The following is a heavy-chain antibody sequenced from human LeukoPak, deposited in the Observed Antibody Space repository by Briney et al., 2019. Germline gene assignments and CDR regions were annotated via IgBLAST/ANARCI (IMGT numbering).Heavy chain of an antibody. J-gene: IGHJ4*02. CDR3: ARDLSSSWYYHFDY. Sequence: GGSLRLSCAASGFTFSSYSMNWVRQAPGKGLEWVSSISSSSSYIYYADSVKGRFTISRDNAKNSLYLQMNSLRAEDTAVYYCARDLSSSWYYHFDYWGQGTLVTVSS. CDR2: ISSSSSYI. V-gene: IGHV3-21*01. D-gene: IGHD6-13*01. CDR1: GFTFSSYS.